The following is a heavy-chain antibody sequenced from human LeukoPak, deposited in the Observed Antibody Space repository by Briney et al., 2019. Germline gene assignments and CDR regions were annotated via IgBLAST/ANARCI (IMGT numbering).Heavy chain of an antibody. CDR3: ARDPDCSSTSCQKAGPD. CDR2: IYYSGST. V-gene: IGHV4-31*03. D-gene: IGHD2-2*01. J-gene: IGHJ4*02. Sequence: SETLSLTCTVSGGSISSGGYYWSWIRQHPGKGLEWLGYIYYSGSTYYNPSLKSRVTISVDTSKNQFSLKLSSVTAADTAVYYCARDPDCSSTSCQKAGPDWGQGTLVTVSS. CDR1: GGSISSGGYY.